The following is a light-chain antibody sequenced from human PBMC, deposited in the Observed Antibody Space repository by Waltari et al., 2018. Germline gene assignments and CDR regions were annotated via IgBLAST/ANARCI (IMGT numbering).Light chain of an antibody. J-gene: IGLJ3*02. CDR2: LNSDGSH. CDR3: QAWDSGIWV. Sequence: QVVLTQSPSASASLGTSINLTCTLSSGHSNDAIAWLQQQPEKGPRFLMKLNSDGSHNKGDGISDRFSGSSSGAERYLTISSLHSEDEGDYYCQAWDSGIWVFGGGTKLTVL. V-gene: IGLV4-69*01. CDR1: SGHSNDA.